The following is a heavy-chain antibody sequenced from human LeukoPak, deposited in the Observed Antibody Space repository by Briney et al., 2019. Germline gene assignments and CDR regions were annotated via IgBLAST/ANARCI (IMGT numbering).Heavy chain of an antibody. CDR2: IYYSGLT. CDR3: AISVAGSVY. CDR1: TDSISSSTYY. D-gene: IGHD6-19*01. Sequence: PSETLSLTCTVSTDSISSSTYYWGWVRQPPGQGLECIGMIYYSGLTSYTPSLTSRVTMSVDTSKTQFSLRLTSVTATDTAVYYCAISVAGSVYWGQGTLVTVSS. J-gene: IGHJ4*02. V-gene: IGHV4-39*01.